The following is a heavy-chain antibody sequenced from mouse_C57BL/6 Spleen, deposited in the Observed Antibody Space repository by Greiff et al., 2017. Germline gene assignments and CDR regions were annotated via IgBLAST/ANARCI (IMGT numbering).Heavy chain of an antibody. Sequence: QVQLQQSGAELAKPGASVKLSCKTSAYTFTSYWMHWVKQRPGQGLPWIGYINPSCGYTNYNQKFKDKATLTADKSSSTAYMQLSRLTYEDSAVYYCASIYGDYDYFDYWGQGTTLTVSS. CDR1: AYTFTSYW. CDR3: ASIYGDYDYFDY. D-gene: IGHD2-13*01. J-gene: IGHJ2*01. V-gene: IGHV1-7*01. CDR2: INPSCGYT.